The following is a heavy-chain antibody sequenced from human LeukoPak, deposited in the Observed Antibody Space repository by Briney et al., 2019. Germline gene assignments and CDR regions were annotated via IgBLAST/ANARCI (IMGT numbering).Heavy chain of an antibody. CDR2: IPYDGSNK. Sequence: GRSLRLSCAASGFTFSSYAMHWVRQAPGKGLEWVAVIPYDGSNKYYADSVKGRFTISRDNSKNALYLQMNSLRAEDTAVYYCARSSHYYDSSGYYYGDYWGQGTLVTVSS. J-gene: IGHJ4*02. CDR1: GFTFSSYA. V-gene: IGHV3-30-3*01. CDR3: ARSSHYYDSSGYYYGDY. D-gene: IGHD3-22*01.